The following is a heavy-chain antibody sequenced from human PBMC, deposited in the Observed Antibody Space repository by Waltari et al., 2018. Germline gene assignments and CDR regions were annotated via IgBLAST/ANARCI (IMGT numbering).Heavy chain of an antibody. V-gene: IGHV4-38-2*02. D-gene: IGHD6-6*01. J-gene: IGHJ4*02. CDR2: IYHSGST. CDR3: ARALGSSPGRTFDY. Sequence: QVQLQESGPGLVKPSETLSLTCTVSGYSISSGYYWGWIRQPPGKGLEWIGSIYHSGSTYYNPSLKSRVTISVDTSKNQFSLKLSSVTAEDTAVYYCARALGSSPGRTFDYWGQGTLVTVSS. CDR1: GYSISSGYY.